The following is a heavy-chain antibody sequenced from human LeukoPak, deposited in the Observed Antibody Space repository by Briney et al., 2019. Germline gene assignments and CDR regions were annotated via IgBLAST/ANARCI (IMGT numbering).Heavy chain of an antibody. J-gene: IGHJ4*02. D-gene: IGHD3-22*01. CDR2: MNPNSGTS. CDR1: GYTFTSYD. Sequence: PWASVKVSCKASGYTFTSYDINWVRQATGQGLEWMGWMNPNSGTSGYAQKFQGRVTMTRNTYISTAYMELSSLTSDDTAVYYCVRDYYDNTGVLGMDYWGQGTLVTVSS. V-gene: IGHV1-8*01. CDR3: VRDYYDNTGVLGMDY.